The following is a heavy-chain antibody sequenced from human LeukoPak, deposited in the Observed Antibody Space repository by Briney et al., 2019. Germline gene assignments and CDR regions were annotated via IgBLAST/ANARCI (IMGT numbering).Heavy chain of an antibody. V-gene: IGHV3-74*01. Sequence: GGSLRLSRAASGFSLSDYWMNWVRQVPGKGPVWVSHISPDGRNIAYADSVKGRFTISRDSAKNTLYLQMNSLRVEDTAIYYCVRDGRGRTPYDCWGQGTLVTVSS. D-gene: IGHD2-15*01. CDR3: VRDGRGRTPYDC. CDR2: ISPDGRNI. CDR1: GFSLSDYW. J-gene: IGHJ4*02.